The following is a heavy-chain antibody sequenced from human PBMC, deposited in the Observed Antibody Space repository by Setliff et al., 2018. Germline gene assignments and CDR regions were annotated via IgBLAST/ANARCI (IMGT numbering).Heavy chain of an antibody. D-gene: IGHD2-2*01. CDR3: TRRGSTSTNWFDP. J-gene: IGHJ5*02. V-gene: IGHV3-49*04. CDR1: GFTFGDYA. Sequence: PGGSLRLSCTASGFTFGDYAMSWVRQAPGKGLEWVGFIRSKAYGGTTEYAASVKGRFTISRDDSKSIAYLQMNSLKTEDTAVYYCTRRGSTSTNWFDPWGQGTLVTVSS. CDR2: IRSKAYGGTT.